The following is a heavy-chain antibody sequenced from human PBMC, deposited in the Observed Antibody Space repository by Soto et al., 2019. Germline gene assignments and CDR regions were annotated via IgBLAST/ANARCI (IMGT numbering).Heavy chain of an antibody. J-gene: IGHJ4*02. V-gene: IGHV1-18*04. CDR1: GYTFTSYG. Sequence: ASVKVSFKASGYTFTSYGISWVRQAPGQGLEWMGWISAYNGNTNYAQKLQGRVTMTRDTSISTAYMELSRLRSDDTAVYYCARDGVGATPPKYWGQGTLVTVSS. D-gene: IGHD1-26*01. CDR2: ISAYNGNT. CDR3: ARDGVGATPPKY.